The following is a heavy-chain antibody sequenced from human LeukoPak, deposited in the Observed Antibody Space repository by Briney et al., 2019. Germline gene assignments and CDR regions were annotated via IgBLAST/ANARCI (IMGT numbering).Heavy chain of an antibody. Sequence: GESLKISCKGSGYSFTGYWIGWVRQMPGKGLEWMGIIYPGDSDTRYSPSFQGQVTISADKSISTAYLQWSSLKASDTAMYYCARRDLGITMVRGVIDAFDIWGQGTMVTVSS. J-gene: IGHJ3*02. CDR2: IYPGDSDT. CDR1: GYSFTGYW. D-gene: IGHD3-10*01. V-gene: IGHV5-51*01. CDR3: ARRDLGITMVRGVIDAFDI.